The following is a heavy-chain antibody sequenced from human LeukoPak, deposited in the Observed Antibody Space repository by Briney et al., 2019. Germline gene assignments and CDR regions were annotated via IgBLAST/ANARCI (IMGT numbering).Heavy chain of an antibody. CDR2: IRYDGSNK. Sequence: GGSLRLSCAASGFTFSSYGMHWVRQAPGKGLEWVAFIRYDGSNKYYADSVKGRFTISRDNSKNTLYLQMNSLRAEDTAVYYCARVRHNWNYGYYYYYMDVWGKGTTVTVSS. J-gene: IGHJ6*03. CDR3: ARVRHNWNYGYYYYYMDV. CDR1: GFTFSSYG. D-gene: IGHD1-7*01. V-gene: IGHV3-30*02.